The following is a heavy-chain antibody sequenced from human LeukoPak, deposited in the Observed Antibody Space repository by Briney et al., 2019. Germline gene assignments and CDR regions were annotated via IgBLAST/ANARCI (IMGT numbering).Heavy chain of an antibody. J-gene: IGHJ5*02. D-gene: IGHD3-10*01. CDR3: ARQNPYYGSGSYSYNLFDP. V-gene: IGHV5-51*01. CDR2: IYPGDSDT. CDR1: GYSFTSYW. Sequence: GVSLKISCKGSGYSFTSYWIGWVRQMPGKGLEWMGIIYPGDSDTRYSPSFQGQVTISADKSISTAYLQWSSLKASDTAMYYCARQNPYYGSGSYSYNLFDPWGQGTLVTVSS.